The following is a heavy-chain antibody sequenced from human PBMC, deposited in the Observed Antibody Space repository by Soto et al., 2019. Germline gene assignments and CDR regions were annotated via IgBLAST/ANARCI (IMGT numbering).Heavy chain of an antibody. Sequence: GGSLRLSCAASGFTFSSYSMNWVRQAPGKGLEWVSSISSSSSYIYYADSVKGRFTISRDNAKNSLYLQMNSLRAEDTAVYYCATDNPHMITTYLYWCPATLLPVSS. CDR1: GFTFSSYS. CDR3: ATDNPHMITTYLY. CDR2: ISSSSSYI. J-gene: IGHJ4*02. D-gene: IGHD3-16*01. V-gene: IGHV3-21*01.